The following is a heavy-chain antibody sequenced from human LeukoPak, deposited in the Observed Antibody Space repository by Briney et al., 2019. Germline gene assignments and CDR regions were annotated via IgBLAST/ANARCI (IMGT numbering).Heavy chain of an antibody. CDR3: TTDDSFLSFDY. D-gene: IGHD2-21*01. CDR2: IKSKTDGGTT. CDR1: GFTFSNAW. V-gene: IGHV3-15*01. Sequence: GGSLRLSCAASGFTFSNAWMSRVRQAPGKGLEWVGRIKSKTDGGTTDYAAPVKGRFTISRDDSKNTLYLQMNSLKTEDTAVYYCTTDDSFLSFDYWGQGTLVTVSS. J-gene: IGHJ4*02.